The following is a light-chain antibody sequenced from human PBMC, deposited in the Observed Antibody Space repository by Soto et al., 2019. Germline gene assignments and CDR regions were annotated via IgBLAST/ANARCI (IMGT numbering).Light chain of an antibody. CDR1: QSVSYN. CDR2: GAF. CDR3: QQYKNWPPLT. Sequence: EIVMTQSPSTLSVSPGERATLSCRASQSVSYNLAWYQQKPGQGPRLLIYGAFTRATGIPARVSGSGSGTECTITISSLQSADVAVYYCQQYKNWPPLTFGGGTKVEIK. V-gene: IGKV3-15*01. J-gene: IGKJ4*01.